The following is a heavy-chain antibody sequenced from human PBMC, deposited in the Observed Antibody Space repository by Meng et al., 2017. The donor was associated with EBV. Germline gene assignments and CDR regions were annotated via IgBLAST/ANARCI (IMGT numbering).Heavy chain of an antibody. J-gene: IGHJ4*02. CDR3: ARAEIAAAGSLDY. CDR1: CGTFSSYA. D-gene: IGHD6-13*01. CDR2: IIPIFGTA. Sequence: QVQLAQSGAVVKTHGPSVKGCCKGSCGTFSSYAISWVRQAPGQGLEWMGGIIPIFGTANYAKKFQGRVMITADKSTSTDYMELSSLRSADTAVYYCARAEIAAAGSLDYWGQGTLVTVSS. V-gene: IGHV1-69*06.